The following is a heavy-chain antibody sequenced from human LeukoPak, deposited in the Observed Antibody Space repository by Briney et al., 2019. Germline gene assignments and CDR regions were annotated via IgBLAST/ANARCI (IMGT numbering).Heavy chain of an antibody. V-gene: IGHV1-2*02. CDR3: AREVGIVSFNL. Sequence: ASVKVSCKASGYTFTGYYMHWVRQAPGQGLDWMGWIDPNSGGTKYAQKFQDRVTMTSDTSISTAYMELSGLRSDDTAVYFCAREVGIVSFNLWGRGTLATVSS. J-gene: IGHJ2*01. CDR2: IDPNSGGT. CDR1: GYTFTGYY. D-gene: IGHD1-26*01.